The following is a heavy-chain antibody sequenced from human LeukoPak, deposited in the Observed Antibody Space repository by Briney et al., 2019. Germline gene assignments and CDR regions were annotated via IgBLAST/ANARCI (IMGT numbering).Heavy chain of an antibody. V-gene: IGHV3-23*01. Sequence: GGSLRLSCAASGFTFSSYAMSWVRQAPGKGLEWVSAISGSGGSTYYADSVKGRFTISRDNYKNTLYLQMNSLRAEDTAVYYCAAKSSSWYSEWFDPWGQGTLVTVSS. J-gene: IGHJ5*02. CDR1: GFTFSSYA. CDR3: AAKSSSWYSEWFDP. CDR2: ISGSGGST. D-gene: IGHD6-13*01.